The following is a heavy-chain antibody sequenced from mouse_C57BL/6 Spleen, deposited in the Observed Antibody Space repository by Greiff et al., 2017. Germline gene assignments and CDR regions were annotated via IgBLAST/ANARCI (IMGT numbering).Heavy chain of an antibody. J-gene: IGHJ4*01. CDR2: ISSGSSTI. V-gene: IGHV5-17*01. CDR3: ARGRYYAMDY. Sequence: VKLVESGGGLVKPGGSLKLSCAASGFTFSDYGMHWVRQAPEKGLEWVAYISSGSSTIYYADTVKGRFTISRDNAKNTLFLQMTSLRSEDTAMYYCARGRYYAMDYWGQGTSVTVSS. CDR1: GFTFSDYG.